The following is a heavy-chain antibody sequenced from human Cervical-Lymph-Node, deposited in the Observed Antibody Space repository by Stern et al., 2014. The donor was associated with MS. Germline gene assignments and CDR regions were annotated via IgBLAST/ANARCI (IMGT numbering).Heavy chain of an antibody. V-gene: IGHV1-69*01. J-gene: IGHJ4*02. CDR3: ARDGIRGSYLFDY. CDR2: IIPIFGTA. D-gene: IGHD1-26*01. Sequence: VQLEESGAEVKKPGSSVKVSCKASGGTFSSYAISWVRQAPGQGLEWMGGIIPIFGTANYAQKFQGRVTITAGESTSTAYMELSSLRSEDTAVYYCARDGIRGSYLFDYWGQGTLVTVSS. CDR1: GGTFSSYA.